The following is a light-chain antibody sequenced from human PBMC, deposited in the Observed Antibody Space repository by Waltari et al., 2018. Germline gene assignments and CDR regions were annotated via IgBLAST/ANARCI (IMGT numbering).Light chain of an antibody. V-gene: IGLV5-45*03. Sequence: QTVLTQPSSLSASPGASASPTCTLRSGIDVSTYRIYWYQQKPGSPPQYLLKYKSDSDKQQGSGVPSRFSGSKDASANAGILLISGLQSEDEADDYCMTWHSSAWVFGGGTRLTVL. J-gene: IGLJ3*02. CDR1: SGIDVSTYR. CDR2: YKSDSDK. CDR3: MTWHSSAWV.